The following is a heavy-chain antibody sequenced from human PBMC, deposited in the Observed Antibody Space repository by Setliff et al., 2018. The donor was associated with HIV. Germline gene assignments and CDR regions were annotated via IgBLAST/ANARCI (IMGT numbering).Heavy chain of an antibody. CDR3: ARESKGAMALEIFDY. Sequence: LRLSCAASGFTFDDYGMSWVRQAPGKGLEWVSGINWNGGSTGYADSVKGRFTISRDNAKNSLYLQMNSLRAEDTALYYCARESKGAMALEIFDYWGQGTLVTVSS. CDR2: INWNGGST. D-gene: IGHD1-26*01. J-gene: IGHJ4*02. V-gene: IGHV3-20*04. CDR1: GFTFDDYG.